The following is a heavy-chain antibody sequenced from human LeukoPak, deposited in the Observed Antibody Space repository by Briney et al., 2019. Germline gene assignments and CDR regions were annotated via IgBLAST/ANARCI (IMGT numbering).Heavy chain of an antibody. Sequence: ASVKVSCKASGYTFTSYYMHWVRQAPGQGLEWMGIINPSGGSTSYAQKFQGRVTMTRDTSTSTVYMELSSLRSEDTAAYYCAREGDSLMGAAAGIDYWGQGTLVTVSS. V-gene: IGHV1-46*01. CDR2: INPSGGST. D-gene: IGHD6-13*01. J-gene: IGHJ4*02. CDR3: AREGDSLMGAAAGIDY. CDR1: GYTFTSYY.